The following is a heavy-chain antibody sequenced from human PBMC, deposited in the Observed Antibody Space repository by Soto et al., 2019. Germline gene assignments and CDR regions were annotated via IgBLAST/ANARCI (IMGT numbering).Heavy chain of an antibody. V-gene: IGHV1-18*01. CDR1: GYTFTSYG. D-gene: IGHD2-8*01. CDR2: ISAYNGNT. J-gene: IGHJ6*02. CDR3: ATVSRTFYYYYGMDV. Sequence: QVQLVQSGAEVKKPGASEKVSCKASGYTFTSYGISWVRQAPGQGLEWMGWISAYNGNTNYAQKLQGRVTMTTDTSTSTAYMELRSLRSDDTAVYYCATVSRTFYYYYGMDVWGQGTTVTVSS.